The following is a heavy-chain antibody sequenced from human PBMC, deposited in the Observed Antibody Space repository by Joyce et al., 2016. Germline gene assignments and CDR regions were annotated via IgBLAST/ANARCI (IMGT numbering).Heavy chain of an antibody. CDR1: GFTFSSYA. V-gene: IGHV3-30*04. CDR3: ARGTRRSFYYDSTGYYLIDY. D-gene: IGHD3-22*01. CDR2: TSADGRNE. J-gene: IGHJ4*02. Sequence: QVQLGESGGGVVQPGRSLRLSCAASGFTFSSYAMHWVRQVPVKGLEWVAVTSADGRNEYYAGSVKGRFTISRDNLKSTLYLQMNSLRAEDTAVYYCARGTRRSFYYDSTGYYLIDYWGQGTVVTVSS.